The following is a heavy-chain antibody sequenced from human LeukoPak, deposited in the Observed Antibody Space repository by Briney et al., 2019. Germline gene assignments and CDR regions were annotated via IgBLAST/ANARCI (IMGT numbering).Heavy chain of an antibody. CDR2: INHSGST. CDR3: ASGCSSTSCHQGYYYGMDV. CDR1: GGSFSGYY. V-gene: IGHV4-34*01. Sequence: SETLSLTCAVYGGSFSGYYWSWIRQPPGKGLEWIGEINHSGSTNYNPSLKSRVTISVDTSKNQFSVKLSSVTAADTAVYYCASGCSSTSCHQGYYYGMDVWGQGTTVTVSS. D-gene: IGHD2-2*01. J-gene: IGHJ6*02.